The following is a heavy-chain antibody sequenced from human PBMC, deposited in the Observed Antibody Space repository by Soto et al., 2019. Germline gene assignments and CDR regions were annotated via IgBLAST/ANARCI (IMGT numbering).Heavy chain of an antibody. J-gene: IGHJ3*02. D-gene: IGHD6-13*01. Sequence: EVQLVESGGGLLQPGRSLRLSCAASGFSFDDFLMHWVRQAPGKGLEWVSGISWNSGFTGYADSVKGRFTISRDNAKKSLYLQMNSLRAEDTAFYYCVKDMSSSSWYAFDIWGQGTMVTVSP. CDR3: VKDMSSSSWYAFDI. CDR1: GFSFDDFL. CDR2: ISWNSGFT. V-gene: IGHV3-9*01.